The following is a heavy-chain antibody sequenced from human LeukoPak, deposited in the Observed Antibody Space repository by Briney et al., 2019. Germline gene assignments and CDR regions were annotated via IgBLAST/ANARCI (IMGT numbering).Heavy chain of an antibody. CDR1: GGSFSGYY. CDR2: INHSGST. Sequence: SETLSLTCAVYGGSFSGYYWSWIRQPPGKGLEWIGEINHSGSTNYNPSLKSRVTMSVDTSKNQFSLKLSSVTAADTAVYYCATGGVGFGMHAFDIWGQGTMVTVSS. CDR3: ATGGVGFGMHAFDI. J-gene: IGHJ3*02. V-gene: IGHV4-34*01. D-gene: IGHD3-3*01.